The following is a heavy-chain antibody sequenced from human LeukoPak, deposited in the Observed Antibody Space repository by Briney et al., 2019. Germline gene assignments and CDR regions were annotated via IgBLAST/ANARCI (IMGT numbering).Heavy chain of an antibody. CDR2: IYTSGST. D-gene: IGHD2-2*01. V-gene: IGHV4-4*07. CDR1: GGSISSYY. J-gene: IGHJ5*02. Sequence: SETLSLTCTVSGGSISSYYWSWIRQPAGKGLEWIGRIYTSGSTNYSPSLKSRVTMSVDTSKNQFSLKLSSVTAADTAVYYCARFVRGPVARYCSSTSCSGSGWFDPWGQGTLVTVSS. CDR3: ARFVRGPVARYCSSTSCSGSGWFDP.